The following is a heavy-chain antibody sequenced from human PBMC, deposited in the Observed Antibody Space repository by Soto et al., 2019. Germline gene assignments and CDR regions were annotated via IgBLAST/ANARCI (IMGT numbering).Heavy chain of an antibody. V-gene: IGHV4-30-4*01. CDR2: IYRSATT. CDR3: ARGRYCLTGRCFPNWFDS. J-gene: IGHJ5*01. CDR1: GDSISNLDYF. Sequence: SETLSLTCSVSGDSISNLDYFWAWIRQPPGQALEYIGYIYRSATTYYNPSFESRVAISVDTSKSQFSLNVTSVTAADTAVYFCARGRYCLTGRCFPNWFDSWGQGALVTVSS. D-gene: IGHD7-27*01.